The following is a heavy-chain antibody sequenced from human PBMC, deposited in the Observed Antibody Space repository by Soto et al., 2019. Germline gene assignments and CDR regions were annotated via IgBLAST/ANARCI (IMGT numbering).Heavy chain of an antibody. CDR1: GYSFTSYW. J-gene: IGHJ3*02. CDR2: IDPSDSYT. D-gene: IGHD4-4*01. Sequence: PGESLKISCKGSGYSFTSYWISWVRQMPGKGLEWMGRIDPSDSYTNYSPSVQGDVTISADKSISTAYLQWSSPKPSATAMYYCASSNAFDIWGQRPMVTVSS. V-gene: IGHV5-10-1*01. CDR3: ASSNAFDI.